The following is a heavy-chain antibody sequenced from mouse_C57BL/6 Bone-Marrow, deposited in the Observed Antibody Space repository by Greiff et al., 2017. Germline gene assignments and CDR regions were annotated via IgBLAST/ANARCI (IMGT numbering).Heavy chain of an antibody. CDR2: IDPENGDT. V-gene: IGHV14-4*01. CDR1: GFNIKDDY. CDR3: TTDYGSLYWYFDV. J-gene: IGHJ1*03. D-gene: IGHD1-1*01. Sequence: VQLQQSGAELVRPGASVKLSCTASGFNIKDDYMHWVKQRPEQGLEWIGWIDPENGDTAYASKFQGKATITADTSSNTAYLQLSSLTSEDTAVYYCTTDYGSLYWYFDVWGTGTTVTVSS.